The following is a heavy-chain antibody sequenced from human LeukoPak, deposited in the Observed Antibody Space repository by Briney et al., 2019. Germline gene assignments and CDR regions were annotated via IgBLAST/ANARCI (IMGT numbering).Heavy chain of an antibody. CDR3: ARADPPDAFDI. CDR2: INPNSGGT. Sequence: GASVKVSCKASGGTFSSYAISWVRQAPGQGLEWMGRINPNSGGTNYAQKFQGRVTMTRDTSISTAYMELSRLRSDDTAVYYCARADPPDAFDIWGQGTMVTVSS. CDR1: GGTFSSYA. J-gene: IGHJ3*02. V-gene: IGHV1-2*06.